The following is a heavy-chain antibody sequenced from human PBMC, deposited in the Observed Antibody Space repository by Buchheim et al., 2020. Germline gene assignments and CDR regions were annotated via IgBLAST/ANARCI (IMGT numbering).Heavy chain of an antibody. J-gene: IGHJ4*02. CDR3: ARGGTDSRVLDY. CDR2: IYPGDSDT. CDR1: GYSFTSYW. Sequence: EVHLVQSGAEVKEPGESLKISCKGSGYSFTSYWIAWVRQMPGQGLEWMGIIYPGDSDTIYSPSFQGQVTISPDKTISTPYAQWRSLKASGTAMYYCARGGTDSRVLDYWGQGAL. V-gene: IGHV5-51*01. D-gene: IGHD1-1*01.